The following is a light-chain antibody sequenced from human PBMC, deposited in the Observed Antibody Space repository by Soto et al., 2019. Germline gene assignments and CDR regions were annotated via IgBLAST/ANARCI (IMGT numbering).Light chain of an antibody. CDR3: CSYAGGSTVV. CDR2: EVA. Sequence: QSVLTQPASLSGSPGQSITISCTGTSSDVGSYNIVSWYQQHPGKAPKFLIYEVAKRPSGVSDRFSGSKSGNTASLTISGLQAEDEADYYCCSYAGGSTVVFGGGTQLTVL. J-gene: IGLJ2*01. V-gene: IGLV2-23*02. CDR1: SSDVGSYNI.